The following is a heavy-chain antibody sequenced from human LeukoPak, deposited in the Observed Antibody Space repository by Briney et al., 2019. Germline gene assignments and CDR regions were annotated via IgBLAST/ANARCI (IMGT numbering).Heavy chain of an antibody. CDR2: IYYSGST. J-gene: IGHJ3*02. V-gene: IGHV4-59*08. CDR3: ARRSSGYYWYAFDI. CDR1: GGSISSYY. D-gene: IGHD3-22*01. Sequence: SETLSLTCTVSGGSISSYYWSWIRQPPGKGLEWIGYIYYSGSTNYNPSLKSRVNISVDTSKNQFSLKLSSVTAADTAVYYCARRSSGYYWYAFDIWGQGTMVTVSS.